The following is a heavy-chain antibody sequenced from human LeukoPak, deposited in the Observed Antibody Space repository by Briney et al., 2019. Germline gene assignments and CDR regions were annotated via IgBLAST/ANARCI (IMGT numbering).Heavy chain of an antibody. V-gene: IGHV3-23*01. CDR2: ISNSGGST. J-gene: IGHJ4*02. CDR3: VRYLSGWYYFDY. D-gene: IGHD6-19*01. Sequence: GGSLRLSCAASGFTYSSRAMSWVRLAPGKGLGWVSIISNSGGSTYYTDSVKGRFTVSRDNSKDTLYLQMNSLRAEDTAIYYCVRYLSGWYYFDYWGQGTLVTVSS. CDR1: GFTYSSRA.